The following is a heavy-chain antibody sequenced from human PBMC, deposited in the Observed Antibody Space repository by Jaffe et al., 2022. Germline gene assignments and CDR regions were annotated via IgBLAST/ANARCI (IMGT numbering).Heavy chain of an antibody. CDR3: ARDRGYSGYDAGIQKHFDY. D-gene: IGHD5-12*01. Sequence: EVQLVESGGGLVQPGGSLRLSCAASGFTFSSYEMNWVRQAPGKGLEWVSYISSSGSTIYYADSVKGRFTISRDNAKNSLYLQMNSLRAEDTAVYYCARDRGYSGYDAGIQKHFDYWGQGTLVTVSS. V-gene: IGHV3-48*03. CDR1: GFTFSSYE. CDR2: ISSSGSTI. J-gene: IGHJ4*02.